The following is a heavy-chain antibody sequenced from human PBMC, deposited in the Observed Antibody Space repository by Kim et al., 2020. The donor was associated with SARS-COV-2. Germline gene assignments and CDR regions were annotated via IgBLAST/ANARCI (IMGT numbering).Heavy chain of an antibody. CDR2: INPFDSYT. J-gene: IGHJ5*01. V-gene: IGHV5-10-1*01. CDR1: GYSFISYW. Sequence: GESLKISCRASGYSFISYWISWVRQRPGQGLEWIAKINPFDSYTNYSPSFQGHVSISADKSLSTAFLQLSGLEASDTAIYYCARHFTGRGTSRDFFDSWG. CDR3: ARHFTGRGTSRDFFDS. D-gene: IGHD2-8*02.